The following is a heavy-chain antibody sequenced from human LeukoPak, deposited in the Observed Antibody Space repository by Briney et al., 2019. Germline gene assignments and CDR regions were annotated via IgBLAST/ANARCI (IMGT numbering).Heavy chain of an antibody. Sequence: PGGSLRFSCAASGFTFSSYAMSWVRQAPGKGLEWVSAISGSGGSTYYADSVKGRFTISRDNSKNTLYLQMNSLRAEDTAVYYCAKGYSSSWYGGFDYWGQGTLVTVSS. J-gene: IGHJ4*02. D-gene: IGHD6-13*01. CDR2: ISGSGGST. CDR1: GFTFSSYA. CDR3: AKGYSSSWYGGFDY. V-gene: IGHV3-23*01.